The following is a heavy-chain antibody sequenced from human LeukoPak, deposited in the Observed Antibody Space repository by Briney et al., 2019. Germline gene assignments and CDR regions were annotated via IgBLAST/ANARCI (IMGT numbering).Heavy chain of an antibody. CDR2: VHTTGNT. V-gene: IGHV4-4*07. J-gene: IGHJ3*02. CDR3: ARGSLMTDVVVLPARYAFDI. CDR1: GRSIGTYY. D-gene: IGHD2-2*01. Sequence: PSETLSLTCTVSGRSIGTYYWSWLRQPAGRGLEGIGRVHTTGNTNYNPSLRSRVPMSVDTPKNQFSLRLTSVTAADTAMYYCARGSLMTDVVVLPARYAFDIWGLGTMVTFSS.